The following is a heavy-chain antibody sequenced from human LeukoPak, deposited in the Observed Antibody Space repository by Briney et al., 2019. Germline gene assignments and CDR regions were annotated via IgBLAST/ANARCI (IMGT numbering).Heavy chain of an antibody. V-gene: IGHV4-30-4*01. Sequence: SQTLSLTCTVSGGSISSGDYYWSWIRQPLGKGLEWIGYIHHSGSTYYYNPSLKSRVTMSVDTSKNQCSLKLSSVGAADTAVYYCVRDRSRPNPFFDSWGQGTLVTVSS. CDR2: IHHSGSTY. J-gene: IGHJ4*02. CDR3: VRDRSRPNPFFDS. CDR1: GGSISSGDYY. D-gene: IGHD6-13*01.